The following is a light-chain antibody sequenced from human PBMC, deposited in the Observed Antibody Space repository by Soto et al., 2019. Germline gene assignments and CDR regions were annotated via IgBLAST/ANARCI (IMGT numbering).Light chain of an antibody. J-gene: IGKJ4*01. Sequence: EIVMTQSPATLSVSPGERATLSFRASQSVSSNLAWYQQKPGQAPRLLIYDASNRATGIPARFSGSGSGTDFTLTISSLEPEDFAVYYCQQRSNWPTFGGGTKVDI. CDR2: DAS. CDR1: QSVSSN. CDR3: QQRSNWPT. V-gene: IGKV3-11*01.